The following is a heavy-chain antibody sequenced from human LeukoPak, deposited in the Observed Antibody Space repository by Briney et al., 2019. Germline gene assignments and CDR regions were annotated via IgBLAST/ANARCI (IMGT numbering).Heavy chain of an antibody. D-gene: IGHD6-13*01. CDR3: ARRIAAAGSNWFDP. V-gene: IGHV1-2*02. CDR1: GYTFTGYY. Sequence: ASVKVSCKASGYTFTGYYIHWVRQAPGQGLEWMGWINPNNGGTNYAQKFQGRVTMTRDTSISTAYMELSRLRSDDTAVYYCARRIAAAGSNWFDPWGQGTLVTVSS. J-gene: IGHJ5*02. CDR2: INPNNGGT.